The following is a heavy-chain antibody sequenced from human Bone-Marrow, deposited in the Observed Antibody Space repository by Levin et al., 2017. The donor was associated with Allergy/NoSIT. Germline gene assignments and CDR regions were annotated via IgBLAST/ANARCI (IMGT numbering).Heavy chain of an antibody. CDR3: ASPYYDFWSGYSCAFDI. CDR1: GYTFTGYY. CDR2: INPNSGGT. D-gene: IGHD3-3*01. Sequence: GESLKISCKASGYTFTGYYMHWVRQAPGQGLEWMGRINPNSGGTNYAQKFQGRVTMTRDTSISTAYMELSRLRSDDTAVYYCASPYYDFWSGYSCAFDIWGQGTMVTVSS. J-gene: IGHJ3*02. V-gene: IGHV1-2*06.